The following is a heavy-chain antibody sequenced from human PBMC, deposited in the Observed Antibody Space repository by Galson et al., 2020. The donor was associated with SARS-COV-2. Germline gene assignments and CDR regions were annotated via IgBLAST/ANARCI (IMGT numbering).Heavy chain of an antibody. Sequence: SETLSLTCAVSGTSISTGSYSWNCIRQPPGKGLEWILYISHSGPTYYNPSLKSRVTISGDRSKNQFSLRLSSVTAADTAVYYCARLHYGEYAPEAFDIWGPGTRVTVAS. V-gene: IGHV4-30-2*01. J-gene: IGHJ3*02. D-gene: IGHD4-17*01. CDR3: ARLHYGEYAPEAFDI. CDR2: ISHSGPT. CDR1: GTSISTGSYS.